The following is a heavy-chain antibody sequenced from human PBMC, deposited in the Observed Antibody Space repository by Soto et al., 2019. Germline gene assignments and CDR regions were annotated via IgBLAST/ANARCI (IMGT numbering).Heavy chain of an antibody. V-gene: IGHV3-30*14. CDR1: GFTFSSYA. J-gene: IGHJ4*02. CDR3: ARGRGIAVAGTKPDY. Sequence: QVQLVESGGGVVQPGRSLRLSCAASGFTFSSYAMHWVRQAPGKGLEWVAVISYDGSNKYYADSVKGRFTISRDNSKNTLDLQKNSLKAGDTGGYYCARGRGIAVAGTKPDYWGQGTLVTVSS. D-gene: IGHD6-19*01. CDR2: ISYDGSNK.